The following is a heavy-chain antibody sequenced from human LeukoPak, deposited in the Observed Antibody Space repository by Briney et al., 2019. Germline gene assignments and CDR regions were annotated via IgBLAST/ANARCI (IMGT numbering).Heavy chain of an antibody. J-gene: IGHJ4*02. Sequence: GGSLRLSCAASGFTFSSYSMNWVRQAPGKGLEWVSYISSSSSTIYYADSVKGGFTISRDNAKNSLYLQMNSLRAEDTAVYYCARAPYDFWSGYLYYFDYWGQGTLVTVSS. CDR3: ARAPYDFWSGYLYYFDY. CDR1: GFTFSSYS. CDR2: ISSSSSTI. D-gene: IGHD3-3*01. V-gene: IGHV3-48*01.